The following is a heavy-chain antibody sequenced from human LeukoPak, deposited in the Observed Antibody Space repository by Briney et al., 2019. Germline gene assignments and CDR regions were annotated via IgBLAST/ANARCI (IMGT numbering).Heavy chain of an antibody. J-gene: IGHJ4*02. CDR1: GYSFTSYW. D-gene: IGHD6-6*01. Sequence: GESLKISCKGSGYSFTSYWINWVRQMPGKGLAWMGMIDPSDSYTKYSPSFQSHVTISVDKSISTAYLQWSNLKAPDTAMYYCARRDSSSGNSFFDYWGQGTLVTVSS. CDR2: IDPSDSYT. CDR3: ARRDSSSGNSFFDY. V-gene: IGHV5-10-1*01.